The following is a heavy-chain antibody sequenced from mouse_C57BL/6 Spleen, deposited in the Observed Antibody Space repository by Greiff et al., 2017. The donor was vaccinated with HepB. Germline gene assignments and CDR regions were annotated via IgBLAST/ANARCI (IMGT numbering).Heavy chain of an antibody. J-gene: IGHJ3*01. CDR1: GYTFTSYG. Sequence: QVQLQQSGAELARPGASVKLSCTASGYTFTSYGISWVKQRTGQSLEWIGEICPRSGNTYYTEKFKGKATLTAAKSSSTAYMELRSLTSEDSAVYFCARASGSSPAWFAYWGQGTLVTVSA. V-gene: IGHV1-81*01. CDR2: ICPRSGNT. CDR3: ARASGSSPAWFAY. D-gene: IGHD1-1*01.